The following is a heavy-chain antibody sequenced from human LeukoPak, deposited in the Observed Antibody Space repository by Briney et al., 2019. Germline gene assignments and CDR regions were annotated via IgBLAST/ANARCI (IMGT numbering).Heavy chain of an antibody. J-gene: IGHJ5*01. V-gene: IGHV4-39*01. D-gene: IGHD3-10*01. CDR1: GGSINNNDYY. CDR2: IYYSGYT. CDR3: ARGLPIISMVRGVKPSVMFDS. Sequence: PSETLSLTCTVSGGSINNNDYYWGWVRQSPGMGLEWIGSIYYSGYTYFNPSLKSRVTIAVDTSKNQFSLKLSSVTAADTAVYYCARGLPIISMVRGVKPSVMFDSWGQGTLVTVSS.